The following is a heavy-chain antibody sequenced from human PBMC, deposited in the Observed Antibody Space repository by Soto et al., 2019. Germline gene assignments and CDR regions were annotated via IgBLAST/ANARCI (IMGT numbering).Heavy chain of an antibody. CDR1: GFTFSNYG. V-gene: IGHV3-30*03. D-gene: IGHD2-2*01. CDR3: ARDWCHCSSTSCYFALGY. Sequence: GGSLRLSCAASGFTFSNYGMHWVRQAPGKGLEWAAVISYDGRKKYYADSVKGRFTISRDTSKSTVYLKMNSLRAEDTAVYDCARDWCHCSSTSCYFALGYWGQGTVVTVSS. J-gene: IGHJ4*02. CDR2: ISYDGRKK.